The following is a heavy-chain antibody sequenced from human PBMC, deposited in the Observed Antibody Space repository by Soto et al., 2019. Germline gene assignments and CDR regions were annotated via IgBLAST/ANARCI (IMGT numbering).Heavy chain of an antibody. V-gene: IGHV1-46*01. J-gene: IGHJ5*02. Sequence: ASVKVSCKASGYTFTSYAMHWVRQAPGQGLEWMGIINPSGGSTSYAQKFQGRVTMTRDTSTSTVYMELSSLRSEDTAVYYCARVYCSGGSCPWGQGTLVTVSS. CDR3: ARVYCSGGSCP. D-gene: IGHD2-15*01. CDR2: INPSGGST. CDR1: GYTFTSYA.